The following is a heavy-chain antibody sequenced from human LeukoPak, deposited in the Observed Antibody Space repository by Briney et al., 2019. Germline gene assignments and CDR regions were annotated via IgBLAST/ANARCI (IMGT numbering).Heavy chain of an antibody. V-gene: IGHV3-33*01. CDR2: ITSDGSHK. CDR3: ARVTYTSSWSVRLYYFDY. CDR1: GFTFSSYG. Sequence: PGTSLRLSCTASGFTFSSYGIHWVRQAPGKGLEWVAVITSDGSHKYYLDSVKGRFTISRDNSKNTLYLQMNNLRAEDTAVYYCARVTYTSSWSVRLYYFDYWGQGTLVTVSS. J-gene: IGHJ4*02. D-gene: IGHD6-13*01.